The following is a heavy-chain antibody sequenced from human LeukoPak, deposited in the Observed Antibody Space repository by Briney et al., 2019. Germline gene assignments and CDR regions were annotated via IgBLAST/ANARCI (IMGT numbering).Heavy chain of an antibody. J-gene: IGHJ5*02. Sequence: GGSLRLSCAGSGFAFNDYGMSWVSQAPGKGLKWVAFIRYDGSNKYYADSVKGRFTISRDNSKNTLYLQMNSLRAEDTAVYYCARGHSSSPNWFDPWGQGTLVTVSS. CDR1: GFAFNDYG. D-gene: IGHD6-13*01. CDR3: ARGHSSSPNWFDP. CDR2: IRYDGSNK. V-gene: IGHV3-30*02.